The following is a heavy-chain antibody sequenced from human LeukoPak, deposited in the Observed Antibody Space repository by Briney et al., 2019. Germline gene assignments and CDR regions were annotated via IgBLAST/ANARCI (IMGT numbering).Heavy chain of an antibody. Sequence: SEALSLTCTVSGGSISGSYWTWIRQPPGKGLEWIGQIYYKGNADYNPSLKSRVTLSVDTSKNQFSLKLTAMTAADTAVYYCAKFGVDYDMIVWGQGTTVTVS. CDR1: GGSISGSY. J-gene: IGHJ6*02. CDR2: IYYKGNA. V-gene: IGHV4-59*01. CDR3: AKFGVDYDMIV. D-gene: IGHD3-16*01.